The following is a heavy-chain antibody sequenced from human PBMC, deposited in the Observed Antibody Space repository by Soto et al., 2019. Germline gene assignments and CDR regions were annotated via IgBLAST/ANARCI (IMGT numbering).Heavy chain of an antibody. V-gene: IGHV1-69*06. Sequence: SVKVSCKTSGGTFSSYAISWVRQAPGQGLEWMGGIIPIFGTANYAQKFQGRVTITADKSTSTAYMELSSLRSEDTAVYYCARDRSGYSGYDHYYYGMDVWGQGTTVTVSS. CDR3: ARDRSGYSGYDHYYYGMDV. J-gene: IGHJ6*02. CDR1: GGTFSSYA. D-gene: IGHD5-12*01. CDR2: IIPIFGTA.